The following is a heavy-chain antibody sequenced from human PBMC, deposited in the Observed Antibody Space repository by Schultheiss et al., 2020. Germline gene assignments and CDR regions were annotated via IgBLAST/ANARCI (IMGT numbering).Heavy chain of an antibody. CDR3: ARVALHDSSGSLAGGAFDI. Sequence: GGSLRLSCAASGFTFSSYAMSWVRQAPGKGLEWVSAISGSGGSTYYADSVKGRFTISRDNAKNSLYLQMNSLRAEDTAVYYCARVALHDSSGSLAGGAFDIWGQGTMVTVSS. J-gene: IGHJ3*02. CDR2: ISGSGGST. V-gene: IGHV3-23*01. D-gene: IGHD3-22*01. CDR1: GFTFSSYA.